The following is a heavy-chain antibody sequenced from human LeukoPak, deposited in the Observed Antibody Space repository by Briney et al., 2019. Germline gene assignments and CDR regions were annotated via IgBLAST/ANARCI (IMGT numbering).Heavy chain of an antibody. J-gene: IGHJ5*02. V-gene: IGHV1-2*06. CDR3: ARVRGTYDRNWFDP. CDR1: GYTFTGYY. Sequence: ASVKVSCKASGYTFTGYYMHWVRQAPGQGLEWMGRINPNSGGTNYAQKFQGRVTITTDESTSTAYMELSSLRSEDTAVYYCARVRGTYDRNWFDPWGQGTLVTVSS. CDR2: INPNSGGT. D-gene: IGHD3-10*01.